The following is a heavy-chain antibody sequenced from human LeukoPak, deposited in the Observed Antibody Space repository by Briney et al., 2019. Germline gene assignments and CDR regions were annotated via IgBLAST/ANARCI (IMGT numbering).Heavy chain of an antibody. J-gene: IGHJ4*02. D-gene: IGHD2-21*02. Sequence: GASVKVSCKTSGYTFASYGINWVRQAPGQGLEWMGWISAYNGNINYAQKFQGRVTMTTDTSTSTVYLKLRSLRSADTAIYYCARAGGRVVTAIDAYWGQGTLVTVSS. CDR1: GYTFASYG. CDR3: ARAGGRVVTAIDAY. V-gene: IGHV1-18*01. CDR2: ISAYNGNI.